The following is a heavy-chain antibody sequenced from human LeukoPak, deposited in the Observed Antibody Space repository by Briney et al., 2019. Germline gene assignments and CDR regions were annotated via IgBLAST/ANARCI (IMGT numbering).Heavy chain of an antibody. V-gene: IGHV3-21*01. J-gene: IGHJ6*02. D-gene: IGHD5/OR15-5a*01. CDR1: GGSISSYY. CDR3: ARSRSVSNYKGMDV. CDR2: ISSSSDYI. Sequence: PSETLSLTCTVSGGSISSYYWSWIRQPAGKGLEWVSSISSSSDYIYYADSVKGRFTISRDNARNSLYLQMNSLRAEDTAVYYCARSRSVSNYKGMDVWGQGTTVTVSS.